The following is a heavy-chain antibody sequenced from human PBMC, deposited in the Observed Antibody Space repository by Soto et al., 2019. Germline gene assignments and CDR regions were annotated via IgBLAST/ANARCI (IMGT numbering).Heavy chain of an antibody. Sequence: RRLSCAASGFTFSSYAMHWVRQAPGKGLEWVAVISYDGSNKYYADSVKGRFTISRDNSKNTLYLQMNSLRAEDTAVYYCARDPSSWYGGDYWGQGTLVTVSS. D-gene: IGHD6-13*01. J-gene: IGHJ4*02. CDR1: GFTFSSYA. V-gene: IGHV3-30-3*01. CDR3: ARDPSSWYGGDY. CDR2: ISYDGSNK.